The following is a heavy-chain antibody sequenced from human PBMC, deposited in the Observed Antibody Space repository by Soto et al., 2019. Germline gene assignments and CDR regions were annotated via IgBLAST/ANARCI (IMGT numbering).Heavy chain of an antibody. CDR2: IYYRGNA. V-gene: IGHV4-39*01. J-gene: IGHJ4*02. CDR3: ARLEGLATISYYFDF. CDR1: DDSINSDKYY. D-gene: IGHD3-9*01. Sequence: QLQLQESGPGLVKPSETLSLTCSVSDDSINSDKYYWGWIRQPPGKGLEWIGSIYYRGNAYYNPSHKTRVTISLDKSRSQCSLKLNSVTAADSAVYFCARLEGLATISYYFDFWGPGALVTVSS.